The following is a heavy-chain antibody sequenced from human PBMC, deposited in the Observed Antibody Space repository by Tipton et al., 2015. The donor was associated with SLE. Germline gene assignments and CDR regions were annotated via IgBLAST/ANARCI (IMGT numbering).Heavy chain of an antibody. V-gene: IGHV3-11*01. CDR3: ARLIPYNWNFDY. Sequence: SLRLSCAASGFAFGDYYMSWIRQAPGKGLEWVSYISSSGSTIYYADSGKGRFTIPQENAKNSLYLQMNSLRDEDTAVYYCARLIPYNWNFDYWGQGTLITVSS. CDR1: GFAFGDYY. CDR2: ISSSGSTI. J-gene: IGHJ4*02. D-gene: IGHD1-20*01.